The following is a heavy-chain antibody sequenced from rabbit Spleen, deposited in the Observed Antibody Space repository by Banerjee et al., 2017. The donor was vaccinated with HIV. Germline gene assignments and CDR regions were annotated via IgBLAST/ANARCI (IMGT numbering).Heavy chain of an antibody. J-gene: IGHJ4*01. D-gene: IGHD7-1*01. V-gene: IGHV1S45*01. Sequence: QEQLEESGGDLVKPGASLTLTCTASGFDLSSYYYMCWVRQAPGKGLEWIACMYAGSSGSTYYASWAKGRFTISKTSSTTVTLQMTSLTAADTATYFCARSTGSGTSSYFNLWGQGTLVTVS. CDR2: MYAGSSGST. CDR1: GFDLSSYYY. CDR3: ARSTGSGTSSYFNL.